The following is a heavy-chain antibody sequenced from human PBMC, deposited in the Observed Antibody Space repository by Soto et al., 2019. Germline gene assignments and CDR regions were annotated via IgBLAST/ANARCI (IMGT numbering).Heavy chain of an antibody. CDR3: ARLSVTTVTTFDY. D-gene: IGHD4-17*01. Sequence: GASVKVSCKASGYTFTSYAMHWVRQSPGQRLEWMGWINAGNGNTKYSQKFQGRVTITRDTSASTAYMELSSLRSEDTAVYYCARLSVTTVTTFDYWGQGTRVTVSS. V-gene: IGHV1-3*01. CDR1: GYTFTSYA. J-gene: IGHJ4*02. CDR2: INAGNGNT.